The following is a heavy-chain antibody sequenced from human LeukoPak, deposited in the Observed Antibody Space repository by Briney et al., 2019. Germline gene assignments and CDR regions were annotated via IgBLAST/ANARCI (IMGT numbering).Heavy chain of an antibody. CDR2: ISSSSSYT. CDR3: ASDGGIAAAGLGNAFDI. V-gene: IGHV3-11*05. D-gene: IGHD6-13*01. CDR1: GFSFRDYA. Sequence: GGSLRLSCAASGFSFRDYAISWVRQAPGKGLEWVSYISSSSSYTNYADSVKGRFTISRDNAKNSLYLQMNSLRAEDTAVYYCASDGGIAAAGLGNAFDIWGQGTMVTVSS. J-gene: IGHJ3*02.